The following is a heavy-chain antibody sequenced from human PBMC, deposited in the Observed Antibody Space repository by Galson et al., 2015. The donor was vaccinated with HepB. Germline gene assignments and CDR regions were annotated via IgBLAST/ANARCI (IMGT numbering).Heavy chain of an antibody. CDR1: GFTFSSYS. Sequence: SLRLSCAASGFTFSSYSMNWVRQAPGKGLEWVSSISSSSSYIYYADSVKGRFTISRDNAKNSLYLQMNSLRAEDTAVYYCAREASRFPRAEEHDQSPYYYYGMDVWGQGTTVTVSS. CDR2: ISSSSSYI. V-gene: IGHV3-21*01. D-gene: IGHD1/OR15-1a*01. CDR3: AREASRFPRAEEHDQSPYYYYGMDV. J-gene: IGHJ6*02.